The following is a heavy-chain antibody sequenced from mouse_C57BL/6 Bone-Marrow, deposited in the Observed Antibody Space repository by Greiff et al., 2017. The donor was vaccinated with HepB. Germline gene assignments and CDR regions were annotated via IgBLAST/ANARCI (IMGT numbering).Heavy chain of an antibody. V-gene: IGHV1-7*01. D-gene: IGHD1-1*01. J-gene: IGHJ3*01. Sequence: VQVVEPGAELAKPGASVKLSCKASGYTFTSYWMNWVKQRPGQGLEWIGYINPSSGYTKYNQKFKDKATLTADKSSSTAYMQLSSLTYEDSAVYYCARYYGSLQAWFAYWGQGTLVTVSA. CDR3: ARYYGSLQAWFAY. CDR1: GYTFTSYW. CDR2: INPSSGYT.